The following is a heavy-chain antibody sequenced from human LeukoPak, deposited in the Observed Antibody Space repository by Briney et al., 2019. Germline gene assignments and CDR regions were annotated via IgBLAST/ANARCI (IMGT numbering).Heavy chain of an antibody. J-gene: IGHJ4*02. CDR3: ATPSRTEDGDYGVC. V-gene: IGHV1-69*04. Sequence: SVKVSCKASGVIFSNFAFNWVRQSPGHGLEWMGRIIPILDLAHYTQKFQGRLTITADKSTNTSYMELTSLTAEGTAVYYCATPSRTEDGDYGVCWGQGTLVTVSS. D-gene: IGHD4-17*01. CDR2: IIPILDLA. CDR1: GVIFSNFA.